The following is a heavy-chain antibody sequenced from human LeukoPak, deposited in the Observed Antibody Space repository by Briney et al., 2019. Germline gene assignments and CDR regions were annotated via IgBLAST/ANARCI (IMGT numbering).Heavy chain of an antibody. CDR1: VFTFRSHA. J-gene: IGHJ4*02. V-gene: IGHV3-23*01. CDR2: IYENGGTT. Sequence: GGSLRLSCVGSVFTFRSHAMSWVRQAPEKGLEFVSGIYENGGTTYYADSVKGRFSISRDNSKNTLYLQMDSLRGEDTAVYYCAKDFRIGYTAHFDYWGQGALVTVSS. D-gene: IGHD2-2*02. CDR3: AKDFRIGYTAHFDY.